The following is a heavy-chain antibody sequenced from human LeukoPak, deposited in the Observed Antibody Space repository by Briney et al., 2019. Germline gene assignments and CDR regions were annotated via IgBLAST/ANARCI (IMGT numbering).Heavy chain of an antibody. CDR1: GYTFTGYY. CDR2: LNPNSGGT. CDR3: ARAAVDIVATIGWFDP. D-gene: IGHD5-12*01. Sequence: ASVKVSCKASGYTFTGYYMHWVRHAPGQGLEWMGWLNPNSGGTNYAQKFQGRVTMTRDTSISTAYMELSRLRSDDTAVYYCARAAVDIVATIGWFDPWGQGTLVTASS. V-gene: IGHV1-2*02. J-gene: IGHJ5*02.